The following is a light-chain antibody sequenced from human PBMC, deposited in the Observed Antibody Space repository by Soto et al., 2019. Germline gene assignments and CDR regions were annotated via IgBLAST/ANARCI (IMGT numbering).Light chain of an antibody. V-gene: IGLV2-14*01. J-gene: IGLJ2*01. Sequence: QSALTQPASVSGSPGQSITISCTGTSSDLGGYNYVSWYQQHPGKAPKLMIYGVSNRPSGVSSRFSGSRSGDTASLTISGLQAEDEADYYCSSYTSSSTLVFGGGTQLTVL. CDR3: SSYTSSSTLV. CDR2: GVS. CDR1: SSDLGGYNY.